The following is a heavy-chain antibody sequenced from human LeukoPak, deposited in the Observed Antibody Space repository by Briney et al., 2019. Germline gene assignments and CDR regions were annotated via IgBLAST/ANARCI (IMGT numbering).Heavy chain of an antibody. Sequence: PGGSLRLSCAASGFTFSSYEMNWVRQAPGKGLEWVSYISSSGSTIYYADSVKGRFTISRDNAKNSLYLQMNSLRAEDTAVYYCATLEGRYYYDSSGYYFDYWGQGTLVTVSS. V-gene: IGHV3-48*03. J-gene: IGHJ4*02. CDR1: GFTFSSYE. CDR2: ISSSGSTI. CDR3: ATLEGRYYYDSSGYYFDY. D-gene: IGHD3-22*01.